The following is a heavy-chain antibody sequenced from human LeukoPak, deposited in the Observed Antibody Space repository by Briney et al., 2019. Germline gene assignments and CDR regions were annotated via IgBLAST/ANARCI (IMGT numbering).Heavy chain of an antibody. D-gene: IGHD3-10*01. CDR1: GGSISSYY. Sequence: SETLSLTCTVSGGSISSYYWSWIRQPPGKGLEWIGYIYYSGSTNYNPSLKSRVTISVDTSKNQFSLKLSSVTAADTAVYYCARVTTMVRGVIISHDAFDIWGQGTMVTVSS. J-gene: IGHJ3*02. CDR2: IYYSGST. CDR3: ARVTTMVRGVIISHDAFDI. V-gene: IGHV4-59*12.